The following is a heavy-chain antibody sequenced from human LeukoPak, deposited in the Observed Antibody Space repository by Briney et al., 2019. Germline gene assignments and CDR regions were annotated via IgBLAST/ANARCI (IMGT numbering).Heavy chain of an antibody. D-gene: IGHD2/OR15-2a*01. J-gene: IGHJ3*02. CDR2: FDPEDGET. CDR3: ARVIGSSYAFDI. CDR1: GNTLGELS. Sequence: ASVKVSCKVSGNTLGELSMHWVRQAPGKGLEWMGGFDPEDGETIYAQKLQGRVTMTEDTSTDTAYMELSSLRSEDTAVYYCARVIGSSYAFDIWGQGTMVTVSS. V-gene: IGHV1-24*01.